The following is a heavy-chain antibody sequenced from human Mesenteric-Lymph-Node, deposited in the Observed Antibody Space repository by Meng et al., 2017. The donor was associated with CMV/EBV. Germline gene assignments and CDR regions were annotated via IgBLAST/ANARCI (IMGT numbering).Heavy chain of an antibody. CDR3: ARRGDAGYFDY. V-gene: IGHV3-48*04. Sequence: GGSLRLSCAASGFTFSSYAMHWVRQGPGKGLEWLSYISSSSTTIYYADSVKGRFTISRDNAKNSLYLQMNGLRAEDTAVYYCARRGDAGYFDYWGQGILVTVSS. J-gene: IGHJ4*02. CDR2: ISSSSTTI. D-gene: IGHD2-21*02. CDR1: GFTFSSYA.